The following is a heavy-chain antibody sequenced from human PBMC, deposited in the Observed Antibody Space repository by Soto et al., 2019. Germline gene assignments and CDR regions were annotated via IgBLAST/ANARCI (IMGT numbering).Heavy chain of an antibody. D-gene: IGHD3-3*01. CDR1: GYTFTSYD. Sequence: QVQLVQSGAEVKKPGASVKVSCKASGYTFTSYDINWVRQATGQGLEWMGWMNPNSGNTGYAQKFQGRVTMTRNTSISTAYMELSSLRSEDTAVYYCARVFGITIFGVAYYYYYGMDVWGQGTTVTVSS. J-gene: IGHJ6*02. V-gene: IGHV1-8*01. CDR3: ARVFGITIFGVAYYYYYGMDV. CDR2: MNPNSGNT.